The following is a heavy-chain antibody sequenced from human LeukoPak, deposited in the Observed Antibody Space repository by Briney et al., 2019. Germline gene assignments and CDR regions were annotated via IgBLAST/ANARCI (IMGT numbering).Heavy chain of an antibody. D-gene: IGHD6-13*01. CDR3: ARDSSSFYGIDY. J-gene: IGHJ4*02. CDR1: GFSFGTYS. V-gene: IGHV3-21*01. CDR2: ISSSSIYV. Sequence: GGSLRLSCAGSGFSFGTYSMNWVRQAPGKGLEWVSSISSSSIYVNYADSVKGRFTISRDNAKNSLYLQLNSLRDDDTAVYYCARDSSSFYGIDYWGQGTLVTVSS.